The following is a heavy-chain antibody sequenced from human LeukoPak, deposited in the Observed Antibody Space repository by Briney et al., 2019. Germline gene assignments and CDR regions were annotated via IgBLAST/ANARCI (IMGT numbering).Heavy chain of an antibody. D-gene: IGHD2-2*01. CDR2: IYYSGST. CDR3: ARYGRGSPVVVPAAEDVIDH. J-gene: IGHJ4*02. Sequence: SETLSLTRTVSGGSISSSSYYWGWIRQPPGKGLEWIGSIYYSGSTYYNSSLKSRVTISVDTSKNQFSLKLSSVTAADTAVYYCARYGRGSPVVVPAAEDVIDHWGQGTLVTVSS. CDR1: GGSISSSSYY. V-gene: IGHV4-39*01.